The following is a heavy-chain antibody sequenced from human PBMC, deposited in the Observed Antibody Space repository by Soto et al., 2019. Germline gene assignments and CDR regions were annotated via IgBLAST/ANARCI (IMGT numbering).Heavy chain of an antibody. V-gene: IGHV3-30*18. Sequence: SLRLSCAASGFTFSSNGMHWVRQAPGKGLEWVAVISYDGRRKYYTDAAKGRFTISRDTSKNTLYLQMNSLRGEDTAVYYCAKEAGNYGDYAFDYWGQGALVTVSS. CDR2: ISYDGRRK. D-gene: IGHD4-17*01. CDR1: GFTFSSNG. CDR3: AKEAGNYGDYAFDY. J-gene: IGHJ4*02.